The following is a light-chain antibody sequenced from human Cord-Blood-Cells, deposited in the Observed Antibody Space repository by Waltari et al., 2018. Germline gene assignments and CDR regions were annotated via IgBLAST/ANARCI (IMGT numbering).Light chain of an antibody. J-gene: IGKJ1*01. V-gene: IGKV1-5*01. CDR1: QSISSW. CDR3: QQYNSYGT. CDR2: DAS. Sequence: DIQMTQSPSTLSASVGDRVTITCRASQSISSWLAWYQQKPGKAPKLLIYDASSLERGVPSRFSGSGSGTEFTLTISSLQPDDFATYDCQQYNSYGTFGQGTKVEIK.